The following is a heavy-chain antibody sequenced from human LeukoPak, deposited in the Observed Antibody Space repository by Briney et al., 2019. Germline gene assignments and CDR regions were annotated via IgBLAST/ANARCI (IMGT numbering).Heavy chain of an antibody. CDR3: ASETPSAGAFDI. V-gene: IGHV3-20*04. CDR2: INWNGGST. Sequence: GGSLRLSCAASGFTFDDYGMGWVRHAPGKWLEWVSGINWNGGSTGYADSVKGRFTISRDSAKNSLYLQMNSLRAEDTALYYCASETPSAGAFDIWGQGTMVTVSS. D-gene: IGHD1-1*01. J-gene: IGHJ3*02. CDR1: GFTFDDYG.